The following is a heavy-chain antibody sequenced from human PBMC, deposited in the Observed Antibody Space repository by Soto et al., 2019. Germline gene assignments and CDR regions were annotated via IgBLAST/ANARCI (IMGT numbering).Heavy chain of an antibody. J-gene: IGHJ6*02. D-gene: IGHD4-17*01. CDR2: IYPGDSDT. CDR3: ARYPTLTDYFFHGMDV. Sequence: PGESLKISCKGSGYTFTNYWIVGVRQILGKGLEWMGIIYPGDSDTRYSPSFQGQVTISADRSISTAYLQWSSLKASDTGMYYCARYPTLTDYFFHGMDVWGQGTTVTVSS. V-gene: IGHV5-51*01. CDR1: GYTFTNYW.